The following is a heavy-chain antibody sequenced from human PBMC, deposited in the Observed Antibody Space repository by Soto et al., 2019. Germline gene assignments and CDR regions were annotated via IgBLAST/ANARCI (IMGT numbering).Heavy chain of an antibody. Sequence: QVPLVQSGAELKKPGASVKASCKASGYTFPTSPIHWARQAPGQRVEWMGWFNAANGNAKYSQQFQGRVTITRDTTASTAYMELGGLRSEDTAVYYCATPSLLCAGDAGGCEFQRWGQGTLVTVSS. V-gene: IGHV1-3*01. CDR1: GYTFPTSP. CDR2: FNAANGNA. J-gene: IGHJ1*01. D-gene: IGHD2-21*02. CDR3: ATPSLLCAGDAGGCEFQR.